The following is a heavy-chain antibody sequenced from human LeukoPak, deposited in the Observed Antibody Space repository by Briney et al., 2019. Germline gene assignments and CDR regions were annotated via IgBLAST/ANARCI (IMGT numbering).Heavy chain of an antibody. CDR3: TTDQWRFALNLVVPARENAFDI. CDR1: GFTFSSYA. Sequence: GGSLRLSCAASGFTFSSYAMSWVRQAPGKGLEWVSAISGSGGSTYYADSVKGRFTISRDNSKNTLYLQMNSLRAEDTAVYYCTTDQWRFALNLVVPARENAFDIWGQGTMVTVSS. D-gene: IGHD2-2*01. V-gene: IGHV3-23*01. CDR2: ISGSGGST. J-gene: IGHJ3*02.